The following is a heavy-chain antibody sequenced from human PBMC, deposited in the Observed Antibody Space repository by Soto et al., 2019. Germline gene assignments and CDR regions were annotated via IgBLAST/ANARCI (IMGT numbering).Heavy chain of an antibody. CDR2: IIPIFGTA. V-gene: IGHV1-69*06. CDR1: GGTFSSYA. D-gene: IGHD2-15*01. Sequence: QVQLVQSGAEVKKPGSSVKVSCKASGGTFSSYAISWVRQAPGQGLEWMGGIIPIFGTANYAQKFQGRVTITADKSTSTAYMELSSLRSEDTAVYYCAIDWGGYCSGGSCAEEEYGVGPWGQGTLVTVSS. J-gene: IGHJ5*02. CDR3: AIDWGGYCSGGSCAEEEYGVGP.